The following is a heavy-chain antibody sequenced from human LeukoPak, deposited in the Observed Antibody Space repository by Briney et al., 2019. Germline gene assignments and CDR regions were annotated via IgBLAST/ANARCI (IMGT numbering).Heavy chain of an antibody. V-gene: IGHV1-18*01. CDR2: ISAYNGNT. D-gene: IGHD5-24*01. CDR3: ARGLQENLAWLQAFSAFDV. CDR1: GYTFTSYG. Sequence: GASVKVSCKASGYTFTSYGISWVRQAPGQGLEWMGWISAYNGNTNYAQKLQGRVTLTTDTSTGTAYMELRSLRSDDTAVYYCARGLQENLAWLQAFSAFDVWGQGTMVTVSS. J-gene: IGHJ3*01.